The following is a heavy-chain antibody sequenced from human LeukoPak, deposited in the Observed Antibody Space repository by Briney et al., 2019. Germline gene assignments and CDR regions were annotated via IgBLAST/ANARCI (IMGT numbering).Heavy chain of an antibody. Sequence: ASVKVSCKASGYTFTSYAMRWVRQAPGQRLEWMGWINAGNGNTKYSQKFQGRVTITRDTSASTAYMELSSLRSEDTAVYYCARDLALGWFDPWGQGTLVTVSS. J-gene: IGHJ5*02. CDR1: GYTFTSYA. D-gene: IGHD3-16*01. CDR3: ARDLALGWFDP. CDR2: INAGNGNT. V-gene: IGHV1-3*01.